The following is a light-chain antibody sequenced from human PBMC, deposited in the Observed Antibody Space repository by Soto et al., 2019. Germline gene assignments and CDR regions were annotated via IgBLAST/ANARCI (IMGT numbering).Light chain of an antibody. V-gene: IGKV1-33*01. CDR3: QQYDNLPIT. Sequence: DIHMTQSPSSLSASVGYRITITCQASQDIGNYLNWYQQKTGKAPKLLIYDASTLESGVPSRFSGSGYGTDFNFTISSLQPEDFATYYCQQYDNLPITFGQGTRLEIK. CDR2: DAS. CDR1: QDIGNY. J-gene: IGKJ5*01.